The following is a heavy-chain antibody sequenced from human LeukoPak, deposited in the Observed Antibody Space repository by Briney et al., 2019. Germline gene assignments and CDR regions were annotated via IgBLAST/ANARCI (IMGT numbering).Heavy chain of an antibody. V-gene: IGHV1-46*01. CDR1: GYTFTSYY. CDR2: INPSGGST. D-gene: IGHD5-12*01. CDR3: ARDSSWRPFDY. Sequence: GASVKVSCKASGYTFTSYYMHWVRQAPGQGLEWMGIINPSGGSTSYAQKFQGRVTMTRDMSTSTVYMELSSLRSEDTAVYYCARDSSWRPFDYWGQGTLVTVSS. J-gene: IGHJ4*02.